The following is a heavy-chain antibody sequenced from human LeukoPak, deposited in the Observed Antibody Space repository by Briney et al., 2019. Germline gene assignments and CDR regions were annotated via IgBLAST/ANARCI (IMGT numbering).Heavy chain of an antibody. Sequence: PSETLSLTCTVSGGSISSSSYYWGWIRQPPGKGREWIVSIYYSGSTYYNPCLKSRVTISVATSKNQFSLKLSSVTAADTAVYYCARHLFCTNGVCYGHYYYGMDVWGQGTTVTVSS. CDR1: GGSISSSSYY. CDR2: IYYSGST. D-gene: IGHD2-8*01. J-gene: IGHJ6*02. V-gene: IGHV4-39*01. CDR3: ARHLFCTNGVCYGHYYYGMDV.